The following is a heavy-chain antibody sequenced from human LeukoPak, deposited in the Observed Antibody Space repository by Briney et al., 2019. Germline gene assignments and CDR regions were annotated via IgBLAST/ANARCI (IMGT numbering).Heavy chain of an antibody. CDR2: IKQDGSEK. CDR3: ARDYFMITFGGVIVYGPFDY. Sequence: PGGSLRLSCAASGFTFSSYWMSWVRQAPGKGLEWVANIKQDGSEKYYVDSVKGRFTISRDNAKESLYLQMDSLRDEDTAVYYCARDYFMITFGGVIVYGPFDYWGQGTLVTVLS. CDR1: GFTFSSYW. V-gene: IGHV3-7*01. J-gene: IGHJ4*02. D-gene: IGHD3-16*02.